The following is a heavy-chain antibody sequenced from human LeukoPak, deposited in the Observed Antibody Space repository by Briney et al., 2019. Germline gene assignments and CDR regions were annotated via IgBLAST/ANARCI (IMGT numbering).Heavy chain of an antibody. CDR1: GFTFNNYA. J-gene: IGHJ4*02. V-gene: IGHV3-64*01. CDR2: ISSNGGST. D-gene: IGHD6-6*01. CDR3: ARDLEYSSSSGLDY. Sequence: RGSLRLSCAASGFTFNNYAMHWVRQAPGKGLEYVSAISSNGGSTYYANSVKGRFTISRDNSKNTLYLQMGSLRAEDMAVYYCARDLEYSSSSGLDYWGQGTLVTVSS.